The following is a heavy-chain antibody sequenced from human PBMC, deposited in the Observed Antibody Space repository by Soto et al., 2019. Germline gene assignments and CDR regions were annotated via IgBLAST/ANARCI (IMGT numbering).Heavy chain of an antibody. D-gene: IGHD3-22*01. V-gene: IGHV4-30-4*01. CDR2: SYYSGST. Sequence: QVQLQESGPGLVKPSQTLSLTCTVSGGSISSGDYYWSWIRQPPGKGLEWIGCSYYSGSTYYHPHLKSRVTISVSTSKNQFSLKLSSVTAADPAVYYCARDRRGYFYLDYWGQGTLVTVSS. CDR3: ARDRRGYFYLDY. J-gene: IGHJ4*02. CDR1: GGSISSGDYY.